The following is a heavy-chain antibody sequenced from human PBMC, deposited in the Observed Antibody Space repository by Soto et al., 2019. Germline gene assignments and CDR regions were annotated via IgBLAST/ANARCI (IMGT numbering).Heavy chain of an antibody. CDR2: IKQDGSEK. CDR3: ARLDAGYSSSCFDY. Sequence: EVQLVESGGGLVQPGGSLRLSCAASGFTFSSYWMSWVRQARGKGLEWVANIKQDGSEKYYVDSVKGRFTITRDNAKNSMYLQMNSLRAEDTAVYYCARLDAGYSSSCFDYWGQGTLVTVSS. CDR1: GFTFSSYW. J-gene: IGHJ4*02. V-gene: IGHV3-7*01. D-gene: IGHD6-13*01.